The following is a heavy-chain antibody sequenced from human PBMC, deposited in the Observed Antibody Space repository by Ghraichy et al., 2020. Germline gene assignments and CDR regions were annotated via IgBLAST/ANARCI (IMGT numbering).Heavy chain of an antibody. V-gene: IGHV3-7*01. CDR2: IKQDGSEK. CDR1: GFTFSSYW. CDR3: ARGGGVDWGLGYYFDY. J-gene: IGHJ4*02. Sequence: GGSLRLSCAASGFTFSSYWMSWVRQAPGKGLEWVANIKQDGSEKYYVDSVKGRFTISRDNAKNSLYLQMNSLRAEDTAVYYCARGGGVDWGLGYYFDYWGQGTLVTVSS. D-gene: IGHD3/OR15-3a*01.